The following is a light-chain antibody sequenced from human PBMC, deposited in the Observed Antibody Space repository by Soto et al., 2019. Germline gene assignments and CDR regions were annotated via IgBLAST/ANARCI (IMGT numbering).Light chain of an antibody. J-gene: IGLJ2*01. CDR2: YDS. V-gene: IGLV3-21*04. CDR1: NIGSKS. CDR3: QVWDSSSDLHVV. Sequence: SYELTRPPSVSVAPGKTARITCGGNNIGSKSVHWYQQKPGQAPVLVIYYDSDRPSGIPERFSGSNSGNTATLTISRVEAGEEADYYGQVWDSSSDLHVVFGGGTKPTVL.